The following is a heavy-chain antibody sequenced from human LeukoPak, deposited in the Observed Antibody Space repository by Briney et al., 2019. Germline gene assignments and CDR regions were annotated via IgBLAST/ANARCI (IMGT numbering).Heavy chain of an antibody. CDR2: IYYSGST. V-gene: IGHV4-59*01. Sequence: KSSETLSLTCTVSGGSISSYYWSWIRQPPGKGLEWIGYIYYSGSTNYNPSLKSRVTISVDTSKNQFSLKLSSVTAADTAVYYCARGYNWNYVVAFDIWGQGTMVTVSS. D-gene: IGHD1-7*01. CDR3: ARGYNWNYVVAFDI. J-gene: IGHJ3*02. CDR1: GGSISSYY.